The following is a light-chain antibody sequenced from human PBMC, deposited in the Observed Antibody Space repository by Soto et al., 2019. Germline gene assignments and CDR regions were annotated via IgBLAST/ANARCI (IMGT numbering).Light chain of an antibody. Sequence: DIQTTESPSSLSASVGDRLTITCQASHDINKNLIWYQQKPGKAPKLLIYDASDLETGVPSRFSGSGSGTGFTFTISSLQPEDFATYYCQQYESLPRTFGQGTRLEIK. CDR1: HDINKN. CDR3: QQYESLPRT. J-gene: IGKJ5*01. CDR2: DAS. V-gene: IGKV1-33*01.